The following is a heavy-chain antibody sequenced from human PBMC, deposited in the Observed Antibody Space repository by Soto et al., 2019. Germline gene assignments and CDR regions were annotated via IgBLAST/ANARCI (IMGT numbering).Heavy chain of an antibody. Sequence: QVQLQQSGPGLVKPSETLSLTCTVSSGPSRSHDWGWIRQPPGGGLEWIGYIYHTGDTSYNPSLSSRVTISADASTNHISLTLRSVTAAYTAVYYCVRQGIGDLHGLVDVWGQGTRVSVSS. V-gene: IGHV4-59*08. CDR2: IYHTGDT. CDR3: VRQGIGDLHGLVDV. CDR1: SGPSRSHD. D-gene: IGHD3-10*01. J-gene: IGHJ6*02.